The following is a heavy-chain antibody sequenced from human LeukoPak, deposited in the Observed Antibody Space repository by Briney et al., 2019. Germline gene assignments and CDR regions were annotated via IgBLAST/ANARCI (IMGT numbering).Heavy chain of an antibody. CDR2: INPNSGGT. D-gene: IGHD3-3*01. CDR3: ARDIRLYDFWSGYYGPYYYYMDV. CDR1: GYTFTGYY. V-gene: IGHV1-2*02. Sequence: ASVKVSCKASGYTFTGYYMHWVRQAPGQGLEWMGWINPNSGGTNYAQKFQGRVTMTRDTSISTAYMELSRLRSDDTAVYYCARDIRLYDFWSGYYGPYYYYMDVWGKGTTVTVSS. J-gene: IGHJ6*03.